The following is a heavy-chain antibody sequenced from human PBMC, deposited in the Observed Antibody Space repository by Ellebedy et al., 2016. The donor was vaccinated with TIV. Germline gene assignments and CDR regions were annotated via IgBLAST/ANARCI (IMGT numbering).Heavy chain of an antibody. Sequence: ASVKVSCKASGYTFASYSISWVRQAPGQGLEWMGRISGDNGNRKYAQKLQGRVTITTDASTSTAYMELKSLRTDDTAVYYCARDAPHLLSGPDFDVWGQGTMVTVSS. CDR2: ISGDNGNR. J-gene: IGHJ3*01. D-gene: IGHD5-12*01. V-gene: IGHV1-18*01. CDR1: GYTFASYS. CDR3: ARDAPHLLSGPDFDV.